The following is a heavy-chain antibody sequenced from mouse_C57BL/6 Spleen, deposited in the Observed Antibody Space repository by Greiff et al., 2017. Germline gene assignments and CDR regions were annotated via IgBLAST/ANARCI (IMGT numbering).Heavy chain of an antibody. D-gene: IGHD2-3*01. Sequence: EVQLQQSGPELVKPGASVKISCKASGYTFTDYYMNWVKQSHGKSLEWIGDINPNNGGTSYNQKFKGKATLTVDTSSSTAYMELRSLTSEDSAVYYCARSGLDGYHFDYWGQGTTLTVSS. CDR1: GYTFTDYY. CDR2: INPNNGGT. V-gene: IGHV1-26*01. CDR3: ARSGLDGYHFDY. J-gene: IGHJ2*01.